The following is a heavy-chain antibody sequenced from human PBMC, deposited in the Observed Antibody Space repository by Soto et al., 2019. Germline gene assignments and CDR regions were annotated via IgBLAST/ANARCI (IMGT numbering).Heavy chain of an antibody. CDR1: GFTFSRYG. D-gene: IGHD6-25*01. CDR2: ISGLSSYI. CDR3: ARDPQQRLADSYYYGMDV. Sequence: EVQLVESGGGLVKPGGSLRLSCAASGFTFSRYGMNWVRQAPGKGLELVSSISGLSSYIYYADSVKGRFTVSRDNAKNSLYVQMHSLRAEDTAVYYCARDPQQRLADSYYYGMDVWGKGTTVIVSS. V-gene: IGHV3-21*02. J-gene: IGHJ6*04.